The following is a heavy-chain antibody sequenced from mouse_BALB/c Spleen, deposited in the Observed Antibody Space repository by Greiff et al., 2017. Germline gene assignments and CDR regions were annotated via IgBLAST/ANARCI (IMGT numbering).Heavy chain of an antibody. CDR1: GYSITSDYA. J-gene: IGHJ3*01. D-gene: IGHD2-10*02. CDR3: AREGYGKGLAY. V-gene: IGHV3-2*02. Sequence: EVKLMESGPGLVKPSQSLSLTCTVTGYSITSDYAWNWIRQFPGNKLEWMGYISYSGSTSYNPSLKSRISITRDTSKNQFFLQLNSVTTEDTATYYCAREGYGKGLAYWGQGTLVTVSA. CDR2: ISYSGST.